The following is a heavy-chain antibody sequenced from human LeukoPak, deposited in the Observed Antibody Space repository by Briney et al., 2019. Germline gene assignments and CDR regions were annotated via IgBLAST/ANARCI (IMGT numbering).Heavy chain of an antibody. V-gene: IGHV3-15*01. CDR2: IKSKTDGGTT. CDR1: GFTFSNAW. D-gene: IGHD5-12*01. CDR3: TTDSSGYSGHYYYYGMDV. J-gene: IGHJ6*02. Sequence: GGSLRLSCAASGFTFSNAWMSWVRQAPGKGLEWVGRIKSKTDGGTTDYAAPVKGRFTISRDDSKNTLYLQMNSLKTEDTAVYYCTTDSSGYSGHYYYYGMDVWGQGTTVTVSS.